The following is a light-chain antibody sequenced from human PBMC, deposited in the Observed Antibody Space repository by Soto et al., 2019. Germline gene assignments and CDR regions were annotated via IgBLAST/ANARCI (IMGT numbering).Light chain of an antibody. CDR2: DAS. V-gene: IGKV1-5*01. CDR3: QQYYTYWHM. Sequence: DIQMNQSASTLSAYVGDRVIITCRASQSISDYLAWYQQKPGKAPKLLIYDASNLESGVPSTFSGSGSGTEFTLTISSLQPDDFATYYCQQYYTYWHMFGQGTKVDIK. CDR1: QSISDY. J-gene: IGKJ1*01.